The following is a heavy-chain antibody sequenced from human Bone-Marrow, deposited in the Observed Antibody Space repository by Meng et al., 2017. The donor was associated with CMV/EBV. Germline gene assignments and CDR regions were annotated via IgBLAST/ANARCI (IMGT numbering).Heavy chain of an antibody. J-gene: IGHJ4*02. CDR1: GFTFSSYV. D-gene: IGHD5-24*01. CDR3: ARDPPPEMATNRGFDY. Sequence: GGSLRLSCVASGFTFSSYVMNWVRQAPGKGLEWVAVISYDGSNKYYADSVKGRFTISRDNSKNTLYLQMNSLRAEDTAVYYCARDPPPEMATNRGFDYWGQGTLVTVSS. V-gene: IGHV3-30*03. CDR2: ISYDGSNK.